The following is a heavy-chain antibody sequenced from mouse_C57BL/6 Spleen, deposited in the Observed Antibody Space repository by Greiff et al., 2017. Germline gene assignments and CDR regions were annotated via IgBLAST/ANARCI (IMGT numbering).Heavy chain of an antibody. V-gene: IGHV3-1*01. CDR2: ISYSGST. CDR1: GYSITSGYD. Sequence: EVMLVESGPGLVKPSQSLSLTCTVTGYSITSGYDWHWIRHFPGNKLEWMGYISYSGSTNYNPSLKSRISITHDTSKNHFFLKLNSVTTEDTATYYCARTVVAPYWYFDVWGTGTTVTVSS. D-gene: IGHD1-1*01. J-gene: IGHJ1*03. CDR3: ARTVVAPYWYFDV.